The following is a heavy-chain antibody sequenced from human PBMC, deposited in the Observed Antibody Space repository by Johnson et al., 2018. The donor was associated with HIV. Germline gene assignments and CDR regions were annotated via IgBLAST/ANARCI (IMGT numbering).Heavy chain of an antibody. CDR2: ISSSGSTI. J-gene: IGHJ3*02. CDR3: ARDYYGSGSYYNVWVAGAFDI. D-gene: IGHD3-10*01. CDR1: GFTFSDYY. V-gene: IGHV3-11*04. Sequence: VQLVESGGGLVKPGGSLRLSCAASGFTFSDYYMSWIRQAPGKGLEWVSYISSSGSTIYYADSVKGRFTISRDNAKNSLYLQINSLRAEDTAVYYCARDYYGSGSYYNVWVAGAFDIWGQGTMVTVSS.